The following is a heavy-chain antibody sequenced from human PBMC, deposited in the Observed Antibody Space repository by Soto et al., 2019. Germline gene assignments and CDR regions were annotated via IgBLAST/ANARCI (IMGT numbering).Heavy chain of an antibody. V-gene: IGHV4-59*08. CDR1: GDSIRNYY. CDR3: ASAHSGYDRFRS. D-gene: IGHD5-12*01. Sequence: QVQLQESGPGLVKPSETLSLTCTVSGDSIRNYYWSWIRQPPGKGLEWIANFYYSGSTNYNPSLKSRVTMPVDTSNNQFSLKLSSVTAADTAVYYCASAHSGYDRFRSWGQGTLVTVSS. J-gene: IGHJ4*02. CDR2: FYYSGST.